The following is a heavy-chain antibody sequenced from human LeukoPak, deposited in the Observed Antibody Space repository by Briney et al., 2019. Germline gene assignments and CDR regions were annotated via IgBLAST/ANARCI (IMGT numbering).Heavy chain of an antibody. Sequence: ASVKVSCKASGYTFTGYYMHWVRQAPGQGLEWMGWINPNSGGTNYAQKFQGRVTMTRDTSISTAYMELSRLRSDDTAVYYCAKDLSMATILWGWFDPWGQGTLVTVSS. D-gene: IGHD5-24*01. J-gene: IGHJ5*02. V-gene: IGHV1-2*02. CDR2: INPNSGGT. CDR1: GYTFTGYY. CDR3: AKDLSMATILWGWFDP.